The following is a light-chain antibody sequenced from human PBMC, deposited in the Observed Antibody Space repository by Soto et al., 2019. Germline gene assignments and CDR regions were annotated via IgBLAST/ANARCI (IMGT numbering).Light chain of an antibody. CDR2: GAS. CDR3: QQYGSSPPYT. CDR1: QSVSSSY. V-gene: IGKV3-20*01. Sequence: EIGLTQSPGTLSLSPGERATLSCRASQSVSSSYLAWYQQKPGQAPRLLIYGASSRATGIPDRFSGSGSGTDFPLTISRLEPEDCALYYCQQYGSSPPYTFGQGTKLEIK. J-gene: IGKJ2*01.